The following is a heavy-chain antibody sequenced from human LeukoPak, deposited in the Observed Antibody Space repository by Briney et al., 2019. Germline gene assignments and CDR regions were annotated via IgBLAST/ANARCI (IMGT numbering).Heavy chain of an antibody. CDR3: ARGSSDWYGIDY. J-gene: IGHJ4*02. V-gene: IGHV3-74*01. CDR1: GFTVSSNY. D-gene: IGHD6-19*01. Sequence: PGGSLRLSCAASGFTVSSNYMSWVRQAPGKGLVCVSRINIDGTSTSYAGSVKGRFTISRDNAKNALFLQMNSLRAEDTAVYYCARGSSDWYGIDYWGQGALVNVSS. CDR2: INIDGTST.